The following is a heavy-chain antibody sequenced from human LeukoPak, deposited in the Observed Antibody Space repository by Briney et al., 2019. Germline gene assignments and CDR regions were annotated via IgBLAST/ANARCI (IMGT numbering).Heavy chain of an antibody. D-gene: IGHD1-26*01. J-gene: IGHJ4*02. V-gene: IGHV3-64*01. CDR1: GFTFSSYA. CDR3: ARWEWELACFDY. CDR2: ISSSRGST. Sequence: GGSLRLSCAASGFTFSSYAMHWVRQAPGKGLEYVSAISSSRGSTYYANSVKGRFTISRDNSKNTLYLQMGSLRAEDMAVYYCARWEWELACFDYWGQGTLVTVSS.